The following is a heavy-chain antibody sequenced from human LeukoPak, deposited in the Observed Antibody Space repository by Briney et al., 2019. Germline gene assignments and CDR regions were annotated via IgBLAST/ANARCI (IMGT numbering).Heavy chain of an antibody. CDR2: IIPILGIA. Sequence: SVKVSFKASGGTFSSYAISWVRQAPGQGLEWMGRIIPILGIANYAQKFQGRVTITADKSTSTAYMELSSLRSEDTAVYYCARDKGLANYYYYGMDVWGQGTTVTVSS. J-gene: IGHJ6*02. CDR3: ARDKGLANYYYYGMDV. CDR1: GGTFSSYA. V-gene: IGHV1-69*04. D-gene: IGHD3/OR15-3a*01.